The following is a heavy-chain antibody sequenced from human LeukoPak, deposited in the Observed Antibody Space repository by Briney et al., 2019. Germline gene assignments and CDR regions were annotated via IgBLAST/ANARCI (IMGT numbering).Heavy chain of an antibody. Sequence: ASVKVSCKASGYTFTGYYMHWVRQAPGQGLEWMGWINPNSGGTNYAQKFQGRVTMTRDTSISTAYMELSRLRSDDTAVYYCAVLMITFGGVIAQTLTLDYWGQGTLVTVSS. J-gene: IGHJ4*02. CDR3: AVLMITFGGVIAQTLTLDY. D-gene: IGHD3-16*02. CDR1: GYTFTGYY. V-gene: IGHV1-2*02. CDR2: INPNSGGT.